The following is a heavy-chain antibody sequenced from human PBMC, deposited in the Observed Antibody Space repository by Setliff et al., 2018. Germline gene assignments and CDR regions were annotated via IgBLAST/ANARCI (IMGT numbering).Heavy chain of an antibody. J-gene: IGHJ4*02. V-gene: IGHV3-9*01. CDR1: GFTFDDYA. CDR2: ISWNSGSI. D-gene: IGHD3-22*01. CDR3: ARAPYYYDSSGYYSDY. Sequence: GGSLRLSCAASGFTFDDYAMHWVRQAPGKGLEWVSGISWNSGSIGYADSVKGRFTISRDNAKNSLYLQMNSLRAEDTAVYYCARAPYYYDSSGYYSDYWGQGTLVTVSS.